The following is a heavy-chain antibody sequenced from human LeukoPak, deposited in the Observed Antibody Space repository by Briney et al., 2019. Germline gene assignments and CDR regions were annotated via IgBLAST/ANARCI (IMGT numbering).Heavy chain of an antibody. V-gene: IGHV3-23*01. CDR1: GFIFSSHG. J-gene: IGHJ4*02. CDR2: ISPSGDIT. CDR3: AKDSAKKYDDY. D-gene: IGHD2/OR15-2a*01. Sequence: GGSLRLSCAACGFIFSSHGMNWVRQAPGKGLEWVSGISPSGDITYYADSVKGRFTISRDNSKNTVYLQMDSLRFEDAAVYYCAKDSAKKYDDYWGQGTLVTVSS.